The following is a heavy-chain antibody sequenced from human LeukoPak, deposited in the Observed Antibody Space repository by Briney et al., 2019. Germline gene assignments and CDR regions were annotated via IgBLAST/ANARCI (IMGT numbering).Heavy chain of an antibody. CDR1: GFTFSSYA. CDR3: ARVVVVPAAPSYYYYGMDV. Sequence: AGRSLRLSCAASGFTFSSYAMHWVRQAPGKGLEWVANIKQDGSEKYYVDSVKGRFTISRDNAKNSLYLQMNSLRAEDTAVYYCARVVVVPAAPSYYYYGMDVWGQGTTVTVSS. CDR2: IKQDGSEK. V-gene: IGHV3-7*01. D-gene: IGHD2-2*01. J-gene: IGHJ6*02.